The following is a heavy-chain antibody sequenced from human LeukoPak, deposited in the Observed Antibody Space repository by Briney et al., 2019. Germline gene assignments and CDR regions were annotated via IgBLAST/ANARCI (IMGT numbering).Heavy chain of an antibody. CDR2: IHQSGST. D-gene: IGHD1-1*01. J-gene: IGHJ4*02. CDR1: GGSISNYY. Sequence: SETLSLTCTVSGGSISNYYWSWIRQPPGKGLEWIGYIHQSGSTDYNPSLKSRVTISVDTSKNQFSLELSSVTAADTAVYYCVRDRELAYWGQGILVTVSS. CDR3: VRDRELAY. V-gene: IGHV4-59*01.